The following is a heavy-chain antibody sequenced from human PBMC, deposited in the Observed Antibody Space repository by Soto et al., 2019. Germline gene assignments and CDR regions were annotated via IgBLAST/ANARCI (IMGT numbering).Heavy chain of an antibody. CDR1: GYTFTSYG. Sequence: ASVKVSCKASGYTFTSYGISWVRQAPGQGLEWMGWISAYNGNTNYAQKLQGRVTMTTDTSTSTAYMELRSLRSDDTAVYYCARRYWNVHIAESWFDPLGQGTLVTVSS. V-gene: IGHV1-18*04. CDR3: ARRYWNVHIAESWFDP. D-gene: IGHD6-13*01. J-gene: IGHJ5*02. CDR2: ISAYNGNT.